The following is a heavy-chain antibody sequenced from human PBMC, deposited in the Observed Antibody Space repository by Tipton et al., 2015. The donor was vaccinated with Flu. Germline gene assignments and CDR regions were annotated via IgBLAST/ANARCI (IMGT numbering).Heavy chain of an antibody. CDR1: GGSISGYF. CDR3: ARAPTGYSSGWFKGMDV. Sequence: GLVKPSETLSLSCSVSGGSISGYFWSWVRQPAGRGLEWIGRIYDNGGTNYNPALKSRVTMSVDTSKHQFSLKLRSVTAADTGVYYCARAPTGYSSGWFKGMDVWGQGTTVSVSS. CDR2: IYDNGGT. V-gene: IGHV4-4*07. J-gene: IGHJ6*02. D-gene: IGHD6-19*01.